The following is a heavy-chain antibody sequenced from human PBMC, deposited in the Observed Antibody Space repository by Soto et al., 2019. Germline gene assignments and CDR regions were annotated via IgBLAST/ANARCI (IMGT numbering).Heavy chain of an antibody. Sequence: QVQLVQSGVEVKKPGASVKVSCQASGYTFSSYGITWVRQATGQGRECLGWNSANNDNTTYAQKFQGRFTLTTDTSTTTAYMELRSLTSDDTAIYDCAKNMDHCYYDDYWVQGTLVTVSS. V-gene: IGHV1-18*01. D-gene: IGHD3-10*01. J-gene: IGHJ4*02. CDR3: AKNMDHCYYDDY. CDR2: NSANNDNT. CDR1: GYTFSSYG.